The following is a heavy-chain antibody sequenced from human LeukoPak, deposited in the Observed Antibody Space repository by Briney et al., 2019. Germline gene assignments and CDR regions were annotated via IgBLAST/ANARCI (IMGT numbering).Heavy chain of an antibody. CDR2: FDTEDGET. V-gene: IGHV1-24*01. Sequence: ASVKVSCKVSGYTLTELSMHWVRQAPGKGLEWMGGFDTEDGETIYAQKFQVRVTMTEDTSTDTAYMELSSLRSEDTAVYYCATANSGSYYLHFQHWGQGTLVTVSS. CDR1: GYTLTELS. CDR3: ATANSGSYYLHFQH. J-gene: IGHJ1*01. D-gene: IGHD1-26*01.